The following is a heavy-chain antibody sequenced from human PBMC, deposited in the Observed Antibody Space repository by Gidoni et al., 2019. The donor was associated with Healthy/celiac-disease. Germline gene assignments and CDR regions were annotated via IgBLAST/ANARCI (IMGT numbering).Heavy chain of an antibody. V-gene: IGHV3-33*01. Sequence: QVQLVESGGGVVQPGRSLRLSCAASGFTFSSYGMHWVLQAPGKGLGWVAVIWYDGSNKYYADSVKGRFTISRDNSKNTLYLQMNSLRAEDTAVYYCASSRYSSSWYYFDYWGQGTLVTVSS. CDR1: GFTFSSYG. D-gene: IGHD6-13*01. CDR2: IWYDGSNK. J-gene: IGHJ4*02. CDR3: ASSRYSSSWYYFDY.